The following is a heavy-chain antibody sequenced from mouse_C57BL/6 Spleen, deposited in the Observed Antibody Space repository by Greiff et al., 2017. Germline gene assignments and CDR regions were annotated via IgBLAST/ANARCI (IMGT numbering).Heavy chain of an antibody. CDR3: ARTAQATGFDY. V-gene: IGHV5-17*01. Sequence: EVKLEESGGGLVKPGGSLKLSCAASGFTFSDYGMHWVRQAPEKGLEWVAYISSGSSTIYYADTVKGRFTISRDNAKNTLFLQMTSLRSEDTAMYYCARTAQATGFDYWGQGTTLTVSS. CDR1: GFTFSDYG. J-gene: IGHJ2*01. CDR2: ISSGSSTI. D-gene: IGHD3-2*02.